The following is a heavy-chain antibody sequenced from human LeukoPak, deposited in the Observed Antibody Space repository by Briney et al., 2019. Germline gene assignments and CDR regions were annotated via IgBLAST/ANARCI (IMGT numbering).Heavy chain of an antibody. V-gene: IGHV1-18*01. J-gene: IGHJ6*03. Sequence: APSMKVSCKASGYTFTSYGISWVRQSPGQGLEWMGWISAHNGNTNYAQKLQGRVTMTTDTSTSTAYMELRSLRSDDTAVYYCARAGGDRYYYYYYMDVWGKGTTVSVSS. CDR2: ISAHNGNT. D-gene: IGHD2-21*01. CDR1: GYTFTSYG. CDR3: ARAGGDRYYYYYYMDV.